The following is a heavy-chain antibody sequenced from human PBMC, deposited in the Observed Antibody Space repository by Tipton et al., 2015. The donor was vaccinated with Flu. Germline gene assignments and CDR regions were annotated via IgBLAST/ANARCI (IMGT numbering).Heavy chain of an antibody. D-gene: IGHD6-25*01. J-gene: IGHJ4*01. CDR2: IRSKAYGGTT. CDR3: TRDAPPSGIAAISDY. CDR1: GFFFGGYA. Sequence: SLRLSCTTSGFFFGGYALSWVRQAPGKGLDWVAFIRSKAYGGTTEYAASVKGRFTISRDDSRGIAYLQMNSLKTEDTAVYFCTRDAPPSGIAAISDYWGLGSLVTVS. V-gene: IGHV3-49*04.